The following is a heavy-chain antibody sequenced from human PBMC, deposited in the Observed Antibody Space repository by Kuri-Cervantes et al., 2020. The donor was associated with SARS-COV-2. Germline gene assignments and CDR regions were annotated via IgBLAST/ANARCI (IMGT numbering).Heavy chain of an antibody. D-gene: IGHD4-11*01. J-gene: IGHJ4*02. Sequence: GESLKISCAASGFTVSSNYMSWVRQAPGKGLEWVSVIYSGGSTYYADSVKGRFTISRDNSKNTLYLQMNSLRAEDTAVYYCARDDGGGDYRTLDYWGQGTLVTVSS. CDR2: IYSGGST. CDR3: ARDDGGGDYRTLDY. V-gene: IGHV3-53*01. CDR1: GFTVSSNY.